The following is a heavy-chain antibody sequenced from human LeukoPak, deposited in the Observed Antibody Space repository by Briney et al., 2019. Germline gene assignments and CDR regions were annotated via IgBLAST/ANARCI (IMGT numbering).Heavy chain of an antibody. J-gene: IGHJ4*02. CDR1: GSYW. D-gene: IGHD2/OR15-2a*01. CDR3: VSFYETY. V-gene: IGHV3-74*01. CDR2: INSDGSWT. Sequence: PGGSLRLSCAVSGSYWMHWVRQAPGKGLVWVSHINSDGSWTSYADSVKGRFTISKDNAKNTVYLQMNNLRAEDTAVYYCVSFYETYWGRGTLVTVSS.